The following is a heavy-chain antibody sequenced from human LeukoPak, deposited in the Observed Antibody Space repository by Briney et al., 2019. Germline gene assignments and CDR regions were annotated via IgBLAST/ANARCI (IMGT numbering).Heavy chain of an antibody. CDR3: VRDRPNYYDSSGHYYRRDGDY. V-gene: IGHV3-23*01. D-gene: IGHD3-22*01. CDR2: ITSRDGTT. J-gene: IGHJ4*02. CDR1: GFTFNIYA. Sequence: GGSLRLSCAASGFTFNIYAMSWVRQTPGKGLEWVSSITSRDGTTYYTDSVKGRFNISRDNSENTLYLQMNSLRAEDTAMYYCVRDRPNYYDSSGHYYRRDGDYWGQGTLVTVSS.